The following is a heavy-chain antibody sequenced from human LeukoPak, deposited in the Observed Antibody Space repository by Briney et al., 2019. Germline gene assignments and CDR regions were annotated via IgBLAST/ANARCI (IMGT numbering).Heavy chain of an antibody. D-gene: IGHD6-13*01. Sequence: PGQSLNISCKGSGYRFTNYWIGWVRQMPGKGLEWMGIINPGDSDTRYSPSFQGQDTISADKSISTAYLQWSSLKASDTAMYYCARLAGSSWSDFDYWGQGNLVTVSS. CDR1: GYRFTNYW. CDR2: INPGDSDT. J-gene: IGHJ4*02. V-gene: IGHV5-51*01. CDR3: ARLAGSSWSDFDY.